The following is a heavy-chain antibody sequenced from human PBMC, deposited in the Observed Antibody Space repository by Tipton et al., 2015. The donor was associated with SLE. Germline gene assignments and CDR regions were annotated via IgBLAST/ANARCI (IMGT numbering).Heavy chain of an antibody. CDR3: ARDALGVAARWFDP. V-gene: IGHV4-4*08. D-gene: IGHD6-19*01. Sequence: TLSLTCSVSDGSMSNNYWSWIRQPPGKGLEWIGYIYTSDRTNYNPSLKSRVTMSVDRSKKQFSLKLTSVTSADTAVYYCARDALGVAARWFDPWGPGTLVTVSS. CDR2: IYTSDRT. J-gene: IGHJ5*02. CDR1: DGSMSNNY.